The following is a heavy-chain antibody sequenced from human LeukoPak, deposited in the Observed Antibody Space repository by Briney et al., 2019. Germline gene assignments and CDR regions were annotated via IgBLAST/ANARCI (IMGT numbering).Heavy chain of an antibody. CDR2: ISGSGGST. D-gene: IGHD6-13*01. Sequence: GGSLRLSCAASGFTFSSHAMSWVRQAPGKGLEWVSAISGSGGSTYYADSVKGRFTISRDNSKNTLYLQMNSLRAEDTAVYYCAKGSSSWYLSVWFDPWGQGTLVTVSS. J-gene: IGHJ5*02. CDR3: AKGSSSWYLSVWFDP. V-gene: IGHV3-23*01. CDR1: GFTFSSHA.